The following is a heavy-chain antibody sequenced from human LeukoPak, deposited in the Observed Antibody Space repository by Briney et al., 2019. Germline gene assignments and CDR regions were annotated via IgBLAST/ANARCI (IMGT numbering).Heavy chain of an antibody. V-gene: IGHV6-1*01. J-gene: IGHJ3*02. CDR1: GDSVSSNSAA. Sequence: SQTLSLTCAISGDSVSSNSAAWNWIRQSPTRGLEWLGRTYYRSKWYHDYAVAVKSRIIINPDTSRNQFSLQLNSVTPEDTAVYFCARLAYYDSGSVINDAFDIWGQGSMVTVSS. CDR3: ARLAYYDSGSVINDAFDI. CDR2: TYYRSKWYH. D-gene: IGHD3-10*01.